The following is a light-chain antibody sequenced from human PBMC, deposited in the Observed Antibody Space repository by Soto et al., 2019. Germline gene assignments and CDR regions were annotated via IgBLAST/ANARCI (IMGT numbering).Light chain of an antibody. V-gene: IGKV3-20*01. CDR1: QSVSSSY. Sequence: EIVLTQSPGTLSLSPGERATLSCRASQSVSSSYLAWYQQKPGQAPRLLVYGASSRATGIPDRFSGGGSGRDFTLTISRLEPEDFAVYYCQQYGSSPMTFGPGTKVDIK. CDR3: QQYGSSPMT. CDR2: GAS. J-gene: IGKJ3*01.